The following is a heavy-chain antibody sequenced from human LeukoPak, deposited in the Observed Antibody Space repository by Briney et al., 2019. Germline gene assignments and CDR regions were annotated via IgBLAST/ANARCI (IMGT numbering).Heavy chain of an antibody. V-gene: IGHV4-30-4*08. CDR3: ARTKFLEWLQFNWFDP. CDR1: GGSISSGDYY. CDR2: IYHSGST. D-gene: IGHD3-3*01. J-gene: IGHJ5*02. Sequence: SETLSLTCTVSGGSISSGDYYWSWIRQPPGKGLEWIGYIYHSGSTYYNPSLKSRVTISVDTSKNQFSLKLSSVTAADTAVYYCARTKFLEWLQFNWFDPWGQGTLVTVSS.